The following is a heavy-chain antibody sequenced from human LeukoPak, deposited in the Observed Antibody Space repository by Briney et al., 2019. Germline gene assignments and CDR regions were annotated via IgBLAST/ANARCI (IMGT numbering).Heavy chain of an antibody. Sequence: ASVKVSCKASGYTFTSYDIIWVRQATGQGLEWMGWMNPNSGNTGYAQKFQGRVTMTRNASISTAYMELSSLRSEDTAVYYCARGRADGGDWSDYWGQGTLVTVSS. J-gene: IGHJ4*02. CDR2: MNPNSGNT. D-gene: IGHD2-21*02. CDR3: ARGRADGGDWSDY. CDR1: GYTFTSYD. V-gene: IGHV1-8*01.